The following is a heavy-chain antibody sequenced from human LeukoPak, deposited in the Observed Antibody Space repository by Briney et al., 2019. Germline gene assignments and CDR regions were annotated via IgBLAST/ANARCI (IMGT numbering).Heavy chain of an antibody. CDR2: ISSSSSYI. CDR1: GFTFSSYS. D-gene: IGHD6-13*01. J-gene: IGHJ4*02. CDR3: ARGKSSSWYYFDY. V-gene: IGHV3-21*04. Sequence: PGGSLRLSCAASGFTFSSYSMNWVRQAPGKGLEWVASISSSSSYIYYADSVEGRFTISRDNAKNSLYLQMNSLRAEDTAVYYCARGKSSSWYYFDYWGQGTLVTVSS.